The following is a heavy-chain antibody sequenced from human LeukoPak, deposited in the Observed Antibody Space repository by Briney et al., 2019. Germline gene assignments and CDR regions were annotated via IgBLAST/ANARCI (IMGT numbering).Heavy chain of an antibody. D-gene: IGHD5-24*01. CDR2: ISGSGGST. J-gene: IGHJ4*02. Sequence: GGSLRLSCAASGFTFSSYGMSWVRQAPGKGLEWVSAISGSGGSTYYADSVKGRFTISRDNSKNTLYLQMNSLRPEDTAVYYCAKDDAWLQFGDRGRGTLVTVSS. CDR3: AKDDAWLQFGD. V-gene: IGHV3-23*01. CDR1: GFTFSSYG.